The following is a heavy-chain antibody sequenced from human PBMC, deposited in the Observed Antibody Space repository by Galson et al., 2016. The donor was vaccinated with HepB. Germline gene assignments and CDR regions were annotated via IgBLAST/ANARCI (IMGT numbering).Heavy chain of an antibody. V-gene: IGHV4-59*11. CDR2: IYYTGTT. CDR3: ARGSSPNDY. Sequence: SETLSLTCTVSGGSINDRYWSWIRQPPGKGLEYIGYIYYTGTTKYIPALRSRVTMSVDTSKNHFSLMLRSVTAADTAVYYCARGSSPNDYWGQGTLVTVSS. CDR1: GGSINDRY. D-gene: IGHD6-19*01. J-gene: IGHJ4*02.